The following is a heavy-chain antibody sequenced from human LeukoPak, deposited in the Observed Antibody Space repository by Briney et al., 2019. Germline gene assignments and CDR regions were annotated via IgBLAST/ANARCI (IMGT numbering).Heavy chain of an antibody. CDR2: INHSGST. CDR3: ARGEGHDYGDSWYYFDY. J-gene: IGHJ4*02. CDR1: GGSFSGYY. Sequence: SETLSLTCAVYGGSFSGYYWSWIRQPPGKGLEWIGEINHSGSTNYNPSLKSRVTISVDTSKNQFSLKLSSVTAADTAVYYCARGEGHDYGDSWYYFDYWGQGTLVTVSS. D-gene: IGHD4-17*01. V-gene: IGHV4-34*01.